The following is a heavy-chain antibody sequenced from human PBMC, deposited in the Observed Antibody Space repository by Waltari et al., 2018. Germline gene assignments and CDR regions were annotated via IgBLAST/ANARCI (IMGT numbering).Heavy chain of an antibody. D-gene: IGHD3-16*02. J-gene: IGHJ3*02. CDR1: GGPFSGYY. CDR2: INHSGST. CDR3: ARDPYYDYLWGSYRYSAFDI. V-gene: IGHV4-34*01. Sequence: QVQLQQWGAGLLKPSETPSLTCAVYGGPFSGYYWSWIRQPPGNGLEWIGEINHSGSTNYNPSLKSRVTMSVDTSKNQFSLKLSSVTAADTAVYYCARDPYYDYLWGSYRYSAFDIWGQGTMVTVSS.